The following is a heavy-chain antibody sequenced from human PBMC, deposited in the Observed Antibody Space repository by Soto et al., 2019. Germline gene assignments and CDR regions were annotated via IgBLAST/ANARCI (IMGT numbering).Heavy chain of an antibody. J-gene: IGHJ4*01. CDR1: GVSISNSSYY. V-gene: IGHV4-39*01. CDR2: IYYSGIT. Sequence: SETLSLTCAVSGVSISNSSYYWGWSRRPPGKGPEWIGTIYYSGITYYNPSLKSRVTISVDTSKNQFSLKLTSVTAADTVVYYCARHGSNWGQGTLVTVSS. CDR3: ARHGSN.